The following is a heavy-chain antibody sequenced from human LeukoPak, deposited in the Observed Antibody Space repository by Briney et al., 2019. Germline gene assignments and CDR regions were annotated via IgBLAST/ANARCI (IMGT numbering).Heavy chain of an antibody. Sequence: SETLSLTCTVSGGSISSYYWSWIRQPPGKGLEWIGYIFYTGSTNYNPSLKSRVTISVDTSKNQFSLKLSSVTAADTAVYYCARQAGDIVVVPAAMPFDYWGQGTLVTVSS. CDR3: ARQAGDIVVVPAAMPFDY. J-gene: IGHJ4*02. CDR2: IFYTGST. D-gene: IGHD2-2*01. V-gene: IGHV4-59*08. CDR1: GGSISSYY.